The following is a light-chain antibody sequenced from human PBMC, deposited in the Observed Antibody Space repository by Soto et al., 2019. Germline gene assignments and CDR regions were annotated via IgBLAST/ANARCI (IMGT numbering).Light chain of an antibody. Sequence: QSVLTQPPSASGAPGQRVTISCSGSSSNIGGNTVNWYQQLPGTAPKLLIYNNNQRPSGVPDRFSGSKSGTSAALAISGLQSEDEADDYCATWDDSPDGPVFGGGTKLTVL. J-gene: IGLJ2*01. CDR2: NNN. CDR3: ATWDDSPDGPV. CDR1: SSNIGGNT. V-gene: IGLV1-44*01.